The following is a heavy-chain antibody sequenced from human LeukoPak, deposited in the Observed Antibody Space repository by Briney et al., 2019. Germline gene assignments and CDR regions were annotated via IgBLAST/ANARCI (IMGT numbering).Heavy chain of an antibody. CDR2: ISSSDDGI. CDR3: ATEMGPHSY. D-gene: IGHD1-26*01. CDR1: GFTFSDYY. V-gene: IGHV3-11*01. J-gene: IGHJ4*02. Sequence: GGSLRLSCAASGFTFSDYYMSWIRQAPGRGLEWPSYISSSDDGIDYTDSVKGRFTISRDNAKNTVYLQMNSLRVEDTAVYYCATEMGPHSYWGQGTLVTVSS.